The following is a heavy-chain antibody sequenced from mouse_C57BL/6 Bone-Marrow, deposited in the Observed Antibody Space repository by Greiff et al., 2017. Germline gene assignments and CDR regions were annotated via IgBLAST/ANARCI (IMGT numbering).Heavy chain of an antibody. J-gene: IGHJ3*01. CDR1: GYTFTDHT. V-gene: IGHV1-78*01. Sequence: VMLVESDAELVKPGASVKISCKVSGYTFTDHTIHWMKQRPEQGLEWIGYIYPRDGSTKYNEKFKGKATLTADKSSSTAYMQLNSLTSKDSAVYYCAKDHCSSSAWFAYWGQGTLVTVSA. CDR3: AKDHCSSSAWFAY. D-gene: IGHD1-1*01. CDR2: IYPRDGST.